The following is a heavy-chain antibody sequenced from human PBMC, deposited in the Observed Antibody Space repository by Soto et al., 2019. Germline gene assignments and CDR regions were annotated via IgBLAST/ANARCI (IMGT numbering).Heavy chain of an antibody. D-gene: IGHD3-22*01. V-gene: IGHV3-33*01. J-gene: IGHJ4*02. CDR2: IWYDGSDK. CDR1: GFNFSNYG. CDR3: ARDLGIYYDSRYLDY. Sequence: GGSLRLSCAASGFNFSNYGMHWVRQAPGKVLEWVAVIWYDGSDKYYADSVKGRFTISKDNSKNTVYLQMNSLRAEDTAVYYCARDLGIYYDSRYLDYWGQGTLVTVSS.